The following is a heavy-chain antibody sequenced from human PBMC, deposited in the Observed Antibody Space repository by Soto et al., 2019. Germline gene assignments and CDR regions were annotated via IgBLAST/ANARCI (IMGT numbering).Heavy chain of an antibody. CDR1: GGSISSYY. CDR2: IYYSGST. Sequence: PSETLSLTCTVSGGSISSYYWSWIRQPPGKGLEWIGYIYYSGSTNYNPSLKSRVTISVDTSKNQFSLKLSSVTAADTAVYYCARSNCSSSSCYPTFDHWGQGPLVTVSS. V-gene: IGHV4-59*01. CDR3: ARSNCSSSSCYPTFDH. D-gene: IGHD2-2*01. J-gene: IGHJ4*02.